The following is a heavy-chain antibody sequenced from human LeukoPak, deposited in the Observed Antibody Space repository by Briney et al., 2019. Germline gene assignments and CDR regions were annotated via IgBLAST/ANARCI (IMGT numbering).Heavy chain of an antibody. V-gene: IGHV1-18*01. CDR2: ISAYNGNT. Sequence: GASVKVSCRASGYTFTSYVISWVRQAPGQGLEWMGWISAYNGNTNYPQKLQGRVTMTTDTSTSTAYMELRSLRSDDTAVYYCARDPGIWGTYDYWGQGTLVTVSS. CDR3: ARDPGIWGTYDY. CDR1: GYTFTSYV. D-gene: IGHD7-27*01. J-gene: IGHJ4*02.